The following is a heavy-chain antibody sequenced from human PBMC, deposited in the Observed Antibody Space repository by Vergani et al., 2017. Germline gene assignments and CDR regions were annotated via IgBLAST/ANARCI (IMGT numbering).Heavy chain of an antibody. CDR2: ISSSSRYI. J-gene: IGHJ4*02. V-gene: IGHV3-21*02. CDR3: AREESSASYCNDD. D-gene: IGHD2-2*01. Sequence: EVQLVESGGGLVKPGGSVRLSCAASGFSFTSHSMNWVRQAPGKGLEWVSSISSSSRYIFYADSVKGRFTISRDNAKNSLYLQMNNVRAEDTAVYYCAREESSASYCNDDWGQGTLVTV. CDR1: GFSFTSHS.